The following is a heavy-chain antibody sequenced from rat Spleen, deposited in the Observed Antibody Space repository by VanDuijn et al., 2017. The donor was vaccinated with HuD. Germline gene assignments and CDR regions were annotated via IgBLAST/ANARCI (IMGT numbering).Heavy chain of an antibody. D-gene: IGHD3-5*01. V-gene: IGHV5-25*01. J-gene: IGHJ2*01. CDR1: GFTFSNYY. Sequence: EVQLVESGGGLVQPGRSMKLSCAASGFTFSNYYMAWVRQAPTKGLEWVAVISTGGGNTYYRDPVKGQFTISRDNAKSTLYLQMDSRRSEDTATYYCARHRSSHYYFDYWGQGVMVTVSS. CDR3: ARHRSSHYYFDY. CDR2: ISTGGGNT.